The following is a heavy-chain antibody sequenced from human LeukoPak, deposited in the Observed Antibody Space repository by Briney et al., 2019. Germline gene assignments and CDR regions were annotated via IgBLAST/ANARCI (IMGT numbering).Heavy chain of an antibody. CDR3: ARDVRFGESDRAFDI. CDR2: IYYSGST. CDR1: GGSISSSSYY. J-gene: IGHJ3*02. Sequence: PSETLFLTCTVSGGSISSSSYYWGWIRQPPGKGLEWIGSIYYSGSTYYNPSLKSRVTISVDTSKNQFSLKLSSVTAADTAVYYCARDVRFGESDRAFDIWGQGTMVTVSS. D-gene: IGHD3-10*01. V-gene: IGHV4-39*02.